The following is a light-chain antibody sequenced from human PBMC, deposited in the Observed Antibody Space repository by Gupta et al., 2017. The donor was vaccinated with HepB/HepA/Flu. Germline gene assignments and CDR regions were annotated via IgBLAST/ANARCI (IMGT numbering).Light chain of an antibody. CDR3: MKALQTPLT. CDR1: QSLRHSNGYNY. J-gene: IGKJ5*01. V-gene: IGKV2-28*01. CDR2: LGS. Sequence: DIVMNQSPLSLPVTPAEPASISCRSSQSLRHSNGYNYFDWYLQKPGKSPQVLIYLGSNRDSGVPDRFTGSGSGTDFTLKITRVEAEDVGIYYCMKALQTPLTFGQGTRLEIK.